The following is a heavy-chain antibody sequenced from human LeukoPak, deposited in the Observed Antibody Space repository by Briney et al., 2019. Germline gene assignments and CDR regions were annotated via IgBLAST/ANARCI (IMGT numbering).Heavy chain of an antibody. V-gene: IGHV5-51*01. J-gene: IGHJ4*02. CDR1: GYRFTTYW. CDR2: IYPGDSDT. Sequence: GESLKISCKASGYRFTTYWIGWVRQMPGKGLEWMGIIYPGDSDTRYSPSLQGQVTISADKSTSTAYLQWSSLTASDTAMYYCARGPGGPFDYWGQGTLVTVSS. CDR3: ARGPGGPFDY. D-gene: IGHD3-16*01.